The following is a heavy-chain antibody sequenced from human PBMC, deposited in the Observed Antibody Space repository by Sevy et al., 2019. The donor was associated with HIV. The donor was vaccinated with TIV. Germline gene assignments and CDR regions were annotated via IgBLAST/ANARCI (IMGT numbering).Heavy chain of an antibody. D-gene: IGHD3-10*01. Sequence: ASVKVSCKASGYTFTSYGISWVRQAPGQGLEWMGWISAYNGNTNYAQKLQGRVTMTTDTSTSTAYMERRSLRSDDTAVYYCARIVDYYGSGSSSPGWFDPWGQGTLVTVSS. V-gene: IGHV1-18*01. CDR2: ISAYNGNT. CDR3: ARIVDYYGSGSSSPGWFDP. J-gene: IGHJ5*02. CDR1: GYTFTSYG.